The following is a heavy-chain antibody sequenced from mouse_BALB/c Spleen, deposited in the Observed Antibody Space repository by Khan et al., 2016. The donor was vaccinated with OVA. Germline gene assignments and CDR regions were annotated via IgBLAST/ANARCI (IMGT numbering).Heavy chain of an antibody. V-gene: IGHV2-3*01. D-gene: IGHD2-1*01. CDR3: ARFEYYGNFYAMDY. Sequence: QVQLKQSGPGLVAPSQSLSITCTVSGFSLTNYGVNWVRQPPREGLEWLGVIWGDGSTNYHSALKSRLSISKDNSKSQVFLKLNSLQTDDTATYYCARFEYYGNFYAMDYWGQGTSVTVSS. J-gene: IGHJ4*01. CDR2: IWGDGST. CDR1: GFSLTNYG.